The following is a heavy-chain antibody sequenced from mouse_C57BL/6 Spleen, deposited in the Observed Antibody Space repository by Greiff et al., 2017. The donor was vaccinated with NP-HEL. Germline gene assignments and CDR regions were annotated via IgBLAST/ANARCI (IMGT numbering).Heavy chain of an antibody. Sequence: QVQLLQPGTELVKPGASVKLSCKASGYTFTSYWMHWVKQRPGQGLEWIGNINPSNGGTNYNEKFKSKATLTVDKSSSTAYMQLSSLTSEDSAVYYCARSPLTTAYYFDYWGQGTTLTVSS. V-gene: IGHV1-53*01. D-gene: IGHD1-2*01. CDR3: ARSPLTTAYYFDY. CDR2: INPSNGGT. CDR1: GYTFTSYW. J-gene: IGHJ2*01.